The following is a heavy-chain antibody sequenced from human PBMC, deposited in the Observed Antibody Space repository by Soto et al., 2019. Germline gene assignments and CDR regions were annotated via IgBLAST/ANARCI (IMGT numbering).Heavy chain of an antibody. CDR1: GGSISSGGYS. CDR3: ARAGGLGAVAVDY. CDR2: IYHSGST. V-gene: IGHV4-30-2*01. Sequence: QLQLQESGSGLVKPSQTLSLTCAVSGGSISSGGYSWSWIRQPPGKGLEWIGYIYHSGSTYYNPSLRGRVTMSVDRSKNQFSLKLSLVTAADTAVYYCARAGGLGAVAVDYWGQGTLVTVSS. D-gene: IGHD6-19*01. J-gene: IGHJ4*02.